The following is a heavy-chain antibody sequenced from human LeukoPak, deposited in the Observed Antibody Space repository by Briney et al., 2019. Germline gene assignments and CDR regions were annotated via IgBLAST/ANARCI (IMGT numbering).Heavy chain of an antibody. J-gene: IGHJ4*02. V-gene: IGHV3-43*01. CDR1: GFTFSSYA. D-gene: IGHD1/OR15-1a*01. CDR2: ISWDGGST. CDR3: AKTRVRAKNYHLMGDGEGEHLDFDY. Sequence: PGGSLRLSCAASGFTFSSYAMSWVRQAPGKGLEWVSLISWDGGSTYYADSVKGRFTISRDNSKNSLYLQMNSLRTEDTALYYCAKTRVRAKNYHLMGDGEGEHLDFDYWGQGTLVTVSS.